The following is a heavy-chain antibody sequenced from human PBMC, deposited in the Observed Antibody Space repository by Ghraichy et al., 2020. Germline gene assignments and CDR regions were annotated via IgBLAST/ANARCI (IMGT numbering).Heavy chain of an antibody. CDR1: GFTFSSYG. J-gene: IGHJ4*02. D-gene: IGHD3-22*01. CDR3: AKVRGDYYDSSGSFDY. V-gene: IGHV3-30*02. CDR2: IRYDGSNK. Sequence: LSLTCAASGFTFSSYGMHWVRQAPGKGLEWVAFIRYDGSNKYYADSVKGRFTISRDNSKNTLYLQMNSLRAEDTAVYYCAKVRGDYYDSSGSFDYWGQGTLVTVSS.